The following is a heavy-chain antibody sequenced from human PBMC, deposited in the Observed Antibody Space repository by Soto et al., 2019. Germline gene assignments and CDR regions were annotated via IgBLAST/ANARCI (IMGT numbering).Heavy chain of an antibody. CDR3: ASYYYGSGSRDY. D-gene: IGHD3-10*01. V-gene: IGHV1-69*13. J-gene: IGHJ4*02. CDR2: IIPIFGTA. Sequence: GASVKVSCKASGGTFSSYAISWVRQAPGQGLEWMGGIIPIFGTANYAQKFQGRVTITADESTSTAYMELSSLRSEDTAVYYCASYYYGSGSRDYWGQGTLLTVSS. CDR1: GGTFSSYA.